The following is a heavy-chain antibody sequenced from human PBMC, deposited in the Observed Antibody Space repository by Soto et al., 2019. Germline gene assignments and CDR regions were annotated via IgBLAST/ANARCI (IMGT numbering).Heavy chain of an antibody. CDR2: ISHDGSDK. J-gene: IGHJ4*02. CDR1: GFTFSTCG. D-gene: IGHD6-13*01. Sequence: QVQLVESGGGVVQPGRSLRLSCSTSGFTFSTCGMHWVRQAPGKGLEWVAVISHDGSDKYYADSVKGRFIVSRDNSKNRLYVQMNGLRAEDTAVYYCAKDRSSSWSFDYWGQGTLVTVSS. CDR3: AKDRSSSWSFDY. V-gene: IGHV3-30*18.